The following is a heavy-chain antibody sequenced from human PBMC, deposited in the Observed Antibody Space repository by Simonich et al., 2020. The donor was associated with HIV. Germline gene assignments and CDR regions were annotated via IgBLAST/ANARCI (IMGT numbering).Heavy chain of an antibody. V-gene: IGHV3-23*01. CDR2: ISGSGGTT. D-gene: IGHD2-21*02. J-gene: IGHJ4*02. Sequence: EVQLLESGGGLVQPGGSLRPSCAASGFTFSNYAMTWVRQAPGKGLEGVSIISGSGGTTYYADSVKGRFTISRDNSKNTLYLQMNSLRAEDTAVYYCARNGGGDCDYWGQGTLVTVSS. CDR1: GFTFSNYA. CDR3: ARNGGGDCDY.